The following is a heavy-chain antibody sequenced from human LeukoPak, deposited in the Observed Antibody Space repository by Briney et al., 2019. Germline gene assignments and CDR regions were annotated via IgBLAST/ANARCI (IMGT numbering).Heavy chain of an antibody. CDR2: IYSGGST. V-gene: IGHV3-53*01. J-gene: IGHJ4*02. Sequence: PGGSLRLSCAASGFTVSSNYMSWVRQAPGKGLEWVSVIYSGGSTYYADSVKGRFTISRDNSKNTLYLQMNSLRAEDTAVYYCARARYTISPFDYWGQGTLVTVSS. CDR1: GFTVSSNY. D-gene: IGHD1-14*01. CDR3: ARARYTISPFDY.